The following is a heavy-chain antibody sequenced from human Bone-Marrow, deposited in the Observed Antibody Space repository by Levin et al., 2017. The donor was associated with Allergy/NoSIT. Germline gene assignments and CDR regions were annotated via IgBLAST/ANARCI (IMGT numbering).Heavy chain of an antibody. Sequence: PGGSLRLSCAASGFTFSRYGMHWVRQAPGKGLEWVALIWYDGTIKYYPDSVKGRFTISRDNSKNTLYLEMNSLRADDTAVYYCAKEAADYSSSSYYGMDVWGQGTTVTVTS. J-gene: IGHJ6*02. V-gene: IGHV3-33*06. D-gene: IGHD4-11*01. CDR3: AKEAADYSSSSYYGMDV. CDR2: IWYDGTIK. CDR1: GFTFSRYG.